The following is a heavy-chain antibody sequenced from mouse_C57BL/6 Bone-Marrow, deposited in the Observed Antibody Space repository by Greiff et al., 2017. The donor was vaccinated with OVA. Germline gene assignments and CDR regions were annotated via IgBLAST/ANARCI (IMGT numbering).Heavy chain of an antibody. CDR2: INPNNGGT. D-gene: IGHD2-12*01. J-gene: IGHJ2*01. V-gene: IGHV1-26*01. CDR1: GYTFTDYY. Sequence: VQIQQSGPELVKPGASVKISCKASGYTFTDYYMNWVKQSHGKSLEWIGDINPNNGGTSYNQKFKGKATLTVDKSSSTAYMELRSLTSEDSAVYYCARHDDYWGQGTTLTVSS. CDR3: ARHDDY.